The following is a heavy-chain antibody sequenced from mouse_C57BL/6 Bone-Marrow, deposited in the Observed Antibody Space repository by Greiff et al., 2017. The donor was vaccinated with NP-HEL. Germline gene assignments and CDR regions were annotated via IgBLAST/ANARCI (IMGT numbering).Heavy chain of an antibody. CDR2: INPSNGGT. CDR1: GYTFTSYW. CDR3: ARYDYDVGYFDV. J-gene: IGHJ1*03. Sequence: QVQLQQPGTELVKPGASVKLSCKASGYTFTSYWMHWVKQRPGQGLEWIGNINPSNGGTNYIEKFKSKATLTVDKSSSTAYMQLSSLTSEDSAVYYCARYDYDVGYFDVWGTGTTVTVSS. D-gene: IGHD2-4*01. V-gene: IGHV1-53*01.